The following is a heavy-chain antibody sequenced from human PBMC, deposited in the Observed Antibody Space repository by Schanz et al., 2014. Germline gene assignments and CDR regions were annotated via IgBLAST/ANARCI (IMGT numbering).Heavy chain of an antibody. D-gene: IGHD1-1*01. J-gene: IGHJ1*01. CDR3: ASQLVMTSGQYFHH. V-gene: IGHV4-39*02. CDR1: GGSVRSNTYF. CDR2: ISYGGST. Sequence: QLRVQESGPGLVKPSETLSLTCTVSGGSVRSNTYFWAWIRQPPGKGLEWIGSISYGGSTYSNPSLRVRIPIAEDTSGPHFPLNLISGTAADSGIYYCASQLVMTSGQYFHHWGHGTLAIVSS.